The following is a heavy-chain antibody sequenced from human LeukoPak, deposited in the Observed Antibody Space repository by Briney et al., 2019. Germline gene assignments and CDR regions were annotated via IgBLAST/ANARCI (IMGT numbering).Heavy chain of an antibody. CDR3: RTDRYGDYGDYIDY. Sequence: ASVTVSFTASGYTFTGYYMHWVRQAPGQGVEWMGWINPNSGGTNYAQKFQGRVTMTRDTSISTAYMELSRLRSDDTAVYYCRTDRYGDYGDYIDYWGQGTLVTVSS. CDR2: INPNSGGT. CDR1: GYTFTGYY. D-gene: IGHD4-17*01. V-gene: IGHV1-2*02. J-gene: IGHJ4*02.